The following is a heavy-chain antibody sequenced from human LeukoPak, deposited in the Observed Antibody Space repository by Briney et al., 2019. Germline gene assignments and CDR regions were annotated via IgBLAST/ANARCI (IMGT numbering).Heavy chain of an antibody. V-gene: IGHV4-34*01. CDR3: ARRSKHIVAADSYWYFDL. D-gene: IGHD6-13*01. CDR2: INHSGST. Sequence: SETLSLTCAVYGGSFSGYYWTWIRQPPGKGLEWIGEINHSGSTNYNPSLKSRVTISVDTSKNQFSLKLSSVTAADTAVYYCARRSKHIVAADSYWYFDLWGRGTLVTVSS. CDR1: GGSFSGYY. J-gene: IGHJ2*01.